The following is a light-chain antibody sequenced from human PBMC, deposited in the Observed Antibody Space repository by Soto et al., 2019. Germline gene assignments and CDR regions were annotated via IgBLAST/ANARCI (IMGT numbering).Light chain of an antibody. Sequence: EVVMTQSPATLSVAPGERATLSCRASQSISNNVAWYQQRPGQAPRLLIFLASTRATGIPARFSGSGSGTEFTLTINSLQSEDSAVYSCQQHSGWPLTFGGGTKVEIK. J-gene: IGKJ4*01. V-gene: IGKV3-15*01. CDR3: QQHSGWPLT. CDR1: QSISNN. CDR2: LAS.